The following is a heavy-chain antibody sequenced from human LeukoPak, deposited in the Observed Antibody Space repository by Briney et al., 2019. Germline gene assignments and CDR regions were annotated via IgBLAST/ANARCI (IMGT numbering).Heavy chain of an antibody. V-gene: IGHV1-2*06. CDR1: GYTFTGYY. J-gene: IGHJ4*02. Sequence: GASVKVSCKASGYTFTGYYMHWVRQAPGQGLEWMGRINPNSGGTNYAQKFQGRVTMARDTSISTAYMELSRLRSDDTAVYYCARDFSSGYYPIFDYWGQGTLVTVSS. CDR2: INPNSGGT. D-gene: IGHD3-22*01. CDR3: ARDFSSGYYPIFDY.